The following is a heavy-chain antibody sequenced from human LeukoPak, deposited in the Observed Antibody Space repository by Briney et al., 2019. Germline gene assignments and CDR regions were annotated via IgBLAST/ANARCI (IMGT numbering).Heavy chain of an antibody. V-gene: IGHV4-59*12. CDR2: ISYSGST. CDR3: AREGGKDFWSGYYGPYDY. D-gene: IGHD3-3*01. CDR1: GDSISSFY. Sequence: SETLSLTCSVSGDSISSFYWSWIRQPPGKGLEWIGYISYSGSTNYNPSLKSRVTISVDTSKNQFSLRLSSVTVADTAVYYCAREGGKDFWSGYYGPYDYWGQETLVTVSS. J-gene: IGHJ4*02.